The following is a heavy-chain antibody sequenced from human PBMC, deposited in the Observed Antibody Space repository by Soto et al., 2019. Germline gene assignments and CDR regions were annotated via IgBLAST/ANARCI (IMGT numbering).Heavy chain of an antibody. D-gene: IGHD6-6*01. CDR3: AVGRRSMFDY. J-gene: IGHJ4*02. CDR1: GGSISSYY. Sequence: QVHLQESGPGLVKTSETLSLTCSVSGGSISSYYWSWIRQPPGKGLEWIGYIYNSGSTNYNPSLKSRATIPVDTSKNQFSLKLSSVTAADTAVYYCAVGRRSMFDYWGQGILVTVSS. V-gene: IGHV4-59*08. CDR2: IYNSGST.